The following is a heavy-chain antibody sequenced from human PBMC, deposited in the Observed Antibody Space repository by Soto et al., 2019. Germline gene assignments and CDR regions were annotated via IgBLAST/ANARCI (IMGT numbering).Heavy chain of an antibody. V-gene: IGHV4-59*01. D-gene: IGHD1-7*01. Sequence: QVQLQESGPGLVKPSETLSLTCTVSGGSISSYYWSWIRQPPGKGLEWIGYIYYSGSTNYNPSLKSRVTISVDTSKNRFSLKLSSVTAADTAMSYCAREGLTGTIGLYYYYGMDVWGQGTTVTVSS. J-gene: IGHJ6*02. CDR3: AREGLTGTIGLYYYYGMDV. CDR2: IYYSGST. CDR1: GGSISSYY.